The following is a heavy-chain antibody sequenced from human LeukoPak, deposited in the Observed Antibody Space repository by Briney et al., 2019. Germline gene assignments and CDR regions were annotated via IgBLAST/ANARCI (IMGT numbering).Heavy chain of an antibody. D-gene: IGHD4/OR15-4a*01. CDR1: GFTFSSYW. CDR2: ITSSSSSI. CDR3: ARDLAWGAY. Sequence: GGSLRLSCAASGFTFSSYWMLWVRQAPGKGLEWVSSITSSSSSIYSADSVKGRLTISRDNAKNSLYLEMNSLRDEDTAVYYCARDLAWGAYWGQGTLVTVSS. V-gene: IGHV3-21*01. J-gene: IGHJ4*02.